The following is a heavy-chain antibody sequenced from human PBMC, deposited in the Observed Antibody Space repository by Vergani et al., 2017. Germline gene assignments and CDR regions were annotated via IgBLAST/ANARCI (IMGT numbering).Heavy chain of an antibody. J-gene: IGHJ5*02. D-gene: IGHD2-15*01. CDR3: ARVRYCSGGSCYGENNWFDP. CDR2: IYYSGST. V-gene: IGHV4-59*01. Sequence: QVQLQESGPGLVKPSETLSLTCTVSGGSISSYYWSWIRQPPGKGLEWIGYIYYSGSTNYNPSLKSPVTISVDTSKNQFSLKLSSVTAADTAVYYCARVRYCSGGSCYGENNWFDPGGQGTLVTVSS. CDR1: GGSISSYY.